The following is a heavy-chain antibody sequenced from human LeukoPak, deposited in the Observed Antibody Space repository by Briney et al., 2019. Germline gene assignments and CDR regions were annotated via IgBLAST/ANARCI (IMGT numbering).Heavy chain of an antibody. V-gene: IGHV4-59*08. CDR1: GGSISSYY. CDR2: IYYSGST. Sequence: SGTLSLTCTVSGGSISSYYWSWIRQPPGKGLEWIGYIYYSGSTNYNPSLKSRVTISVDTSKNQFSLKLSSATAADTAVYYCARSRSSYGDYALYYYYYGMDVWGQGTTVTVSS. D-gene: IGHD4-17*01. CDR3: ARSRSSYGDYALYYYYYGMDV. J-gene: IGHJ6*02.